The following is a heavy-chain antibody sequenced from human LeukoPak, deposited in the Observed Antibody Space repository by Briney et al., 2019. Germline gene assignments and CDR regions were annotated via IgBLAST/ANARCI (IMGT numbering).Heavy chain of an antibody. CDR2: IWYEGQTK. Sequence: QPGESLRLSCEASGFIFSNYGMHWVRQAPGKGLEWLALIWYEGQTKFYADSVKGRFTISRDNSGNTLFLHMTNLRVEDTAVYYCAREWGRIAVAGGPGYWGQGALVTASS. CDR1: GFIFSNYG. V-gene: IGHV3-33*01. CDR3: AREWGRIAVAGGPGY. D-gene: IGHD6-19*01. J-gene: IGHJ4*02.